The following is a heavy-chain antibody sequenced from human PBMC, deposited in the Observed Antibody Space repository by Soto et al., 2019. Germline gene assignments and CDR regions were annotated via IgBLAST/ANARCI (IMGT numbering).Heavy chain of an antibody. J-gene: IGHJ4*02. CDR3: ASSPLGKLSFFSGY. V-gene: IGHV3-33*01. CDR1: GFTFSTHG. CDR2: IWYDGSNK. Sequence: QVHLVESGGGVVQPGRSLRLSCAASGFTFSTHGMHWVRQAPGKGLEWVAIIWYDGSNKYYADSVKGRFTISRDNSKNTLYLQMSSLRAEDTAVYYCASSPLGKLSFFSGYWGQGTLVTVSS. D-gene: IGHD3-16*02.